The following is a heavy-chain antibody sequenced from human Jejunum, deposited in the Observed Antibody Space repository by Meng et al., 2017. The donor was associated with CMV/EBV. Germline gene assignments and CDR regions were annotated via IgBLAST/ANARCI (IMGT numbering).Heavy chain of an antibody. V-gene: IGHV4-4*07. Sequence: QVQLPESGPGLVKSSETLSLTCFVSAGSISGYYWSWIRQPAGKGLEWIGRIYTSGSTHYNPSLKSRLTMSVDLSNNQISLKLRSVTAADTAVYYCARESRSYYWFDPWGQGTLVTVSS. CDR2: IYTSGST. J-gene: IGHJ5*02. D-gene: IGHD1-26*01. CDR3: ARESRSYYWFDP. CDR1: AGSISGYY.